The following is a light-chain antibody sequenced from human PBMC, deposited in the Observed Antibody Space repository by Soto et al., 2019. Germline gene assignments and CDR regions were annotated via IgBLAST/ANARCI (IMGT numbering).Light chain of an antibody. J-gene: IGKJ1*01. V-gene: IGKV3-15*01. CDR3: QQYKMWWT. CDR1: QSVSDY. Sequence: EIVLTQSPATLSLSPGERATLSCRASQSVSDYLAWYQQKPGQAPRLLIYGASTRATGIPARFSGSGSGTEFTLTISSLQSEDFAVYYCQQYKMWWTFGQGTKVDIK. CDR2: GAS.